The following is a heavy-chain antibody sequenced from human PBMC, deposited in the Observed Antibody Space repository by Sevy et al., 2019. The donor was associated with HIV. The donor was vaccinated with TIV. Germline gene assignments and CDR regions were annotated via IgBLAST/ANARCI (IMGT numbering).Heavy chain of an antibody. CDR1: GRTFNNYA. Sequence: ASVKVSCKASGRTFNNYAISWVRQAPGQGLEWMGGIIPMFGTANYVQKFQGRVTITADESTSTAYMELSSLRSEDTAVYYCAKSISWYASFDSWGQRTLVTVSS. J-gene: IGHJ4*02. V-gene: IGHV1-69*13. CDR3: AKSISWYASFDS. CDR2: IIPMFGTA. D-gene: IGHD6-13*01.